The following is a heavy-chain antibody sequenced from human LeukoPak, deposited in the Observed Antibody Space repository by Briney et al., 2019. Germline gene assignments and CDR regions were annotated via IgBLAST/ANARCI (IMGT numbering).Heavy chain of an antibody. Sequence: SETLSLTCTVSGGSISSYYWSWIRQPPGKGLEWIGYIYYSGSTNYNPSLKSRVTISVDTSKNQFSLKLSSVTAADTAVYYCARHRNSGGTDAFDIWGQGTMVTVSS. CDR1: GGSISSYY. CDR2: IYYSGST. V-gene: IGHV4-59*08. D-gene: IGHD2-15*01. CDR3: ARHRNSGGTDAFDI. J-gene: IGHJ3*02.